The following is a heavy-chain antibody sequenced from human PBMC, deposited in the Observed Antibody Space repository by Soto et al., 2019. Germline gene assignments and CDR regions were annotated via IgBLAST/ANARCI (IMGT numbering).Heavy chain of an antibody. CDR1: GGSISSYY. V-gene: IGHV4-59*01. CDR3: ARDRGDGYSYNWFDP. J-gene: IGHJ5*02. D-gene: IGHD5-18*01. CDR2: IYYSGST. Sequence: SLTCTVSGGSISSYYWSWIRQPPGKGLEWIGYIYYSGSTNYNPSPKSRVTISVDTSKNQFSLKLSSVTAADTAVYYCARDRGDGYSYNWFDPWGQGTLVTVSS.